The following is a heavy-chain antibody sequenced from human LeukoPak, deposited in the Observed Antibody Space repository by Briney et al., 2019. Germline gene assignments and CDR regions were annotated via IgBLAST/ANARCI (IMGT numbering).Heavy chain of an antibody. CDR2: ISYDGSNK. Sequence: PGGSLRLSCAASGFTFSSYGMHWVRQAPGKGLEGVAVISYDGSNKYYADSVKGRFTISRDNSKNTLYLQMNSLRAEDTAVYYCAKTMTTVTTYLDYWGQGTLVTVSS. J-gene: IGHJ4*02. V-gene: IGHV3-30*18. D-gene: IGHD4-17*01. CDR1: GFTFSSYG. CDR3: AKTMTTVTTYLDY.